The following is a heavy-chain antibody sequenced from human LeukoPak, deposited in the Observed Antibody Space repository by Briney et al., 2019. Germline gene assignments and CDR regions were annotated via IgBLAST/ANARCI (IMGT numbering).Heavy chain of an antibody. CDR2: ISYDGSNK. CDR1: GFTFSSYS. Sequence: AGGSLRLSCAASGFTFSSYSMNWVRQAPGKGLEWVAVISYDGSNKYADSVKGRFTISRDNSKNTLYLQMNSLRAGDTAVYYCALNRGSGWYFHYWGQGTLVTVSS. J-gene: IGHJ4*02. D-gene: IGHD6-19*01. V-gene: IGHV3-30*03. CDR3: ALNRGSGWYFHY.